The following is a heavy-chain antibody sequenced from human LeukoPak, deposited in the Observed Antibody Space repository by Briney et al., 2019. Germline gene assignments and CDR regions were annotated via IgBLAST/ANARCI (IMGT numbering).Heavy chain of an antibody. Sequence: GGSLRLSCAASGFTFSSYSMNWVRQAPGKGLEWVSSISSSNSYIYNADSVKGRFTISRDNAKNSLYLQMNSLRAEDTAVYYCARDQGLLVVAGRFGYWGQGTLVTVSP. J-gene: IGHJ4*02. D-gene: IGHD6-19*01. CDR3: ARDQGLLVVAGRFGY. CDR2: ISSSNSYI. V-gene: IGHV3-21*01. CDR1: GFTFSSYS.